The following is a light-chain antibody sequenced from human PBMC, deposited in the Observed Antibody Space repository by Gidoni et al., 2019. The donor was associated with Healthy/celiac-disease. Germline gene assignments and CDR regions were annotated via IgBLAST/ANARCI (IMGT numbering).Light chain of an antibody. CDR2: GAS. V-gene: IGKV3-15*01. CDR3: QQYNNWPGT. J-gene: IGKJ2*01. Sequence: DIVMTQSPATLSVSPGDRATLSCRASQSVSSNLAWYQQKPGQAPRLLIYGASTRATGIPARFSGSGSGTEFTLTISSLQSEDFAVYYCQQYNNWPGTFGQGTKLEIK. CDR1: QSVSSN.